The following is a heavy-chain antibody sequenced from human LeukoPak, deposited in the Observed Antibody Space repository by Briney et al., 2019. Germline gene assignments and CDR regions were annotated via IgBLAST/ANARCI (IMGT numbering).Heavy chain of an antibody. D-gene: IGHD5-24*01. J-gene: IGHJ3*02. Sequence: GGSLRLSCAASGFTFSSYAMSWVRQAPGKGLEWVSYISSSSSYTNYADSVKGRFTISRDNAKNSLYLQMNSLRAEDTAVYYCARVKRWLHQGAFDIWGQGTMVTVSS. CDR3: ARVKRWLHQGAFDI. CDR2: ISSSSSYT. V-gene: IGHV3-11*05. CDR1: GFTFSSYA.